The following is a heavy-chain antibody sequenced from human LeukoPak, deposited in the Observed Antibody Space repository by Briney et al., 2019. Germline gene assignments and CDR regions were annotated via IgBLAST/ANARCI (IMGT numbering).Heavy chain of an antibody. D-gene: IGHD3-10*01. CDR2: ISPDNGNI. Sequence: ASVKVSCKASGYTFTSYAMHWVRQAPGQRLEWMGWISPDNGNIRYSQKFQDRVTITRDTSASTAYMELSSLRSEDTAVYYCTIRGVTACLDLWGQGTLVTVSS. J-gene: IGHJ5*02. CDR1: GYTFTSYA. CDR3: TIRGVTACLDL. V-gene: IGHV1-3*01.